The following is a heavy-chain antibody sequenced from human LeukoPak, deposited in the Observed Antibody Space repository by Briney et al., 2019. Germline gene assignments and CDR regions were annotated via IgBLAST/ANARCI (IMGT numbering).Heavy chain of an antibody. CDR2: IYYSGST. V-gene: IGHV4-59*08. CDR1: RASISPYY. CDR3: ARGGGLDAFDV. D-gene: IGHD2-15*01. J-gene: IGHJ3*01. Sequence: SETLSLTCTVSRASISPYYWTWIRQPAGKGLEWIGYIYYSGSTNYNPSLKSRVTISIHTSKNQFSLKLSSVTAADTAVYYCARGGGLDAFDVWGPGTMVTVSS.